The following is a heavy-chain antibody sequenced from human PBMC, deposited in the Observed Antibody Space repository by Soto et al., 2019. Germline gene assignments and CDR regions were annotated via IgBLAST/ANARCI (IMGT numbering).Heavy chain of an antibody. D-gene: IGHD3-22*01. V-gene: IGHV3-30-3*01. J-gene: IGHJ4*02. CDR2: ISYDGSNK. Sequence: GGSLRLSCAASGFTFSSYATHWVRQAPGKGLEWVAVISYDGSNKYYADSVKGRFTISRDNSKNTLYLQMNSLRAEDTAVYYCARDHMIVVVIALFDYWGQGTLVTVSS. CDR1: GFTFSSYA. CDR3: ARDHMIVVVIALFDY.